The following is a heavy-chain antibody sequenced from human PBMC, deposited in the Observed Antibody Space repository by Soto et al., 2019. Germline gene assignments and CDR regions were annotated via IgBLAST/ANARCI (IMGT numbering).Heavy chain of an antibody. V-gene: IGHV3-23*01. Sequence: GGSLRLSCAASGFTFSSYAMSWVRQAPGKGLEWVSAISGSGGSTYYADSVKGRFTIPRDNSKNTLYLQMNSLRAEDTAVYYCAKGNTYYYDSSGYSAYYFDYWGQGTLVTVSS. CDR2: ISGSGGST. CDR1: GFTFSSYA. D-gene: IGHD3-22*01. J-gene: IGHJ4*02. CDR3: AKGNTYYYDSSGYSAYYFDY.